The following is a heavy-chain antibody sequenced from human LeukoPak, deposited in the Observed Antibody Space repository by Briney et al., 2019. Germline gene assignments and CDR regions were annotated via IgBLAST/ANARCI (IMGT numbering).Heavy chain of an antibody. Sequence: ASVKVSCKASGYTFTDYALHWVRQAPGQSLEWMGWITTGRGETRYSQEFQRRITFTRDTSASTVYMDLSDLRSEDTAVYYCARGGKQWRGGNYFDSWGQGTLVAVSS. D-gene: IGHD6-19*01. J-gene: IGHJ4*02. V-gene: IGHV1-3*03. CDR1: GYTFTDYA. CDR2: ITTGRGET. CDR3: ARGGKQWRGGNYFDS.